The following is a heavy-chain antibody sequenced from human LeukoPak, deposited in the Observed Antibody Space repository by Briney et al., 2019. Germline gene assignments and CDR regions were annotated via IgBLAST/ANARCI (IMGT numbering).Heavy chain of an antibody. J-gene: IGHJ4*02. Sequence: PGGSLRLSCAASGFTFSISGMSWVRQAPGKGLEWVASISGSDGNTYYAGSVKGRFTISRDNSKNTLNLQMNSLRAEDTAVYYCAKAPLCNGDKCPDYWGQGTMVTVSS. CDR1: GFTFSISG. V-gene: IGHV3-23*01. CDR3: AKAPLCNGDKCPDY. D-gene: IGHD2-8*01. CDR2: ISGSDGNT.